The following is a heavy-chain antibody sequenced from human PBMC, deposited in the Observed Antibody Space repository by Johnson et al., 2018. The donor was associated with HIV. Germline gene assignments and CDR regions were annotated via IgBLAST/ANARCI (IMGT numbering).Heavy chain of an antibody. CDR3: ARWGGYCSGGECYGGEVFAFDI. CDR1: GFNFDDYG. V-gene: IGHV3-20*04. J-gene: IGHJ3*02. D-gene: IGHD2-15*01. Sequence: VQLVESGGGVVRPGGSLRLSCAASGFNFDDYGMSWVRQTPGKGLEWVSNINWNGGTKGYADSLKGRFTISQDNAKNSLYVQMSSLRVEDTALYYCARWGGYCSGGECYGGEVFAFDIWGQGTMVTVSS. CDR2: INWNGGTK.